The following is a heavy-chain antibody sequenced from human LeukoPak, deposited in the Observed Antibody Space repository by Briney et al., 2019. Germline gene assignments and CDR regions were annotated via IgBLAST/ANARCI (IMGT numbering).Heavy chain of an antibody. CDR1: GYTFTSYD. V-gene: IGHV1-46*01. CDR3: ARGRHSYESSDYYYEGDAFDI. J-gene: IGHJ3*02. D-gene: IGHD3-22*01. Sequence: ASVKVSCKASGYTFTSYDINWVRQATGQGLEWMGIINPSGDSTSSAQTFQGRVTMTRDMSTSTVYMALSSLRTEDTAVYYCARGRHSYESSDYYYEGDAFDIWGQGTMVTVSS. CDR2: INPSGDST.